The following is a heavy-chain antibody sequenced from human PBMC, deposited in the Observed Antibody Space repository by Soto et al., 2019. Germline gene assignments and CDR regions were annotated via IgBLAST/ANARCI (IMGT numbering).Heavy chain of an antibody. CDR1: GYTFTSYG. D-gene: IGHD6-13*01. V-gene: IGHV1-18*01. CDR2: ISAYNGNT. CDR3: ARDDSSSWYTEAYYYYGMDV. Sequence: QVPLVQSGAEVKKPGASVKVSCKASGYTFTSYGISWVRQAPGQGLEWMGWISAYNGNTNYAQKLQGRVTMTTDTSTSTAYMELRSLRSDDTAVYYCARDDSSSWYTEAYYYYGMDVWGQGTTVTVSS. J-gene: IGHJ6*02.